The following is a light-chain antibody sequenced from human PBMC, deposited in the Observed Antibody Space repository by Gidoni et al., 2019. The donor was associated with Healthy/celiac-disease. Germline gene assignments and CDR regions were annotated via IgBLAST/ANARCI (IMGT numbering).Light chain of an antibody. CDR2: AAS. V-gene: IGKV1-27*01. CDR3: QKYNSAPRT. CDR1: QGISNY. J-gene: IGKJ2*01. Sequence: DIQMTQSPSSLSASVGDRVPITCRASQGISNYLAWYQQKPGKVPKLLIYAASTLQSGVPSRFSGSGSGTDFTLTISSLPPEDVATYYCQKYNSAPRTFGQGTKLEIK.